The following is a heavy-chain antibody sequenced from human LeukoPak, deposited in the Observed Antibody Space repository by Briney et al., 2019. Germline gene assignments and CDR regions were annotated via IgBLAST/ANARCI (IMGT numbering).Heavy chain of an antibody. Sequence: SETLSLTCTVSGGSVSSYYWSWIRQPPGKGLEWIGYIYYSGSTNYNPSLKSRVTISVDTSKNQFSLKLSSVTAADTAVYYCARGLLQYYFDYWGQGTLVTVSS. J-gene: IGHJ4*02. CDR3: ARGLLQYYFDY. CDR2: IYYSGST. D-gene: IGHD2-15*01. CDR1: GGSVSSYY. V-gene: IGHV4-59*02.